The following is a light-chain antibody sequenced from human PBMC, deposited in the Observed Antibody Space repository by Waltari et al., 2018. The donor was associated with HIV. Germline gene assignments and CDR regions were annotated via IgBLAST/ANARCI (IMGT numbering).Light chain of an antibody. J-gene: IGLJ2*01. CDR2: EVT. V-gene: IGLV2-8*01. CDR1: TSDIGGYNY. CDR3: SSYAPTNNFYVL. Sequence: QSALTQPPSASGSPGQPVTISCTATTSDIGGYNYVSWYQQHPGKAPKLIMTEVTKRPSGVPDRFSGSKSGNTASLTVSGLQAEDEAHYYCSSYAPTNNFYVLFGGGTALTVL.